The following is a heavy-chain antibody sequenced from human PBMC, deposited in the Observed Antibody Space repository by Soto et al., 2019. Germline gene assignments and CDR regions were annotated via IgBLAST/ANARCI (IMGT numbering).Heavy chain of an antibody. CDR1: GFTFSSYW. Sequence: GGSLRLSCAASGFTFSSYWMHWVRQAPGKGLVWVSRINSDGSSTCYADSVKGRFTISRDNAKNTLYLQMNSLRAEDAAVYYCEKDVVETYYDFWSDYYYYMDVWGKGTTVTVSS. CDR2: INSDGSST. CDR3: EKDVVETYYDFWSDYYYYMDV. V-gene: IGHV3-74*01. J-gene: IGHJ6*03. D-gene: IGHD3-3*01.